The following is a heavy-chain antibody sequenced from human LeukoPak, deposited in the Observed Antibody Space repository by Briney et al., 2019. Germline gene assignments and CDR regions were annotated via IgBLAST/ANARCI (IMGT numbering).Heavy chain of an antibody. CDR2: TRFDGSIK. J-gene: IGHJ4*02. D-gene: IGHD1-1*01. V-gene: IGHV3-33*01. CDR3: ARWGGTRQYYFDY. CDR1: GFIFSAYG. Sequence: GGSLRLSSAVSGFIFSAYGFHRVRQAPGKGLEWVAVTRFDGSIKQYADSVKGRFTISRDQSKNPLYVQMNGLKSEDRAVYYCARWGGTRQYYFDYWGRGTLVTVSS.